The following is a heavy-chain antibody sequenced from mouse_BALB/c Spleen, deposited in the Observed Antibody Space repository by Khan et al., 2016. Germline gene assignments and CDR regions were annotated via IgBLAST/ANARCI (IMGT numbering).Heavy chain of an antibody. CDR1: GYSITSGYS. CDR3: ARDYYGWFAY. J-gene: IGHJ3*01. Sequence: EVKLEVSGPDLVKPSQSLSLTYTVTGYSITSGYSWHWIRQFPENKLEWMGYIHYSGSTNYHPSLKSRISITRDISKNQFFLQLISVTTEDTATYYCARDYYGWFAYWGQGTLVTVSA. D-gene: IGHD1-1*01. V-gene: IGHV3-1*02. CDR2: IHYSGST.